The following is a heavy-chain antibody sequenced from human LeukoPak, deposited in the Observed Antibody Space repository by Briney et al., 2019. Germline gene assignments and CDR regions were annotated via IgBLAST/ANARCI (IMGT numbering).Heavy chain of an antibody. CDR1: GGSISSSNW. CDR3: VLRYFDWLLYY. J-gene: IGHJ4*02. CDR2: IYHSGST. D-gene: IGHD3-9*01. Sequence: PSGTLSLTCAVSGGSISSSNWWSWVRQSPGKGLEWIGEIYHSGSTNYNLSLKSRVTISVDKSKNQFSLKLSSVTAADTAVYYCVLRYFDWLLYYWGQGTLVTVSS. V-gene: IGHV4-4*02.